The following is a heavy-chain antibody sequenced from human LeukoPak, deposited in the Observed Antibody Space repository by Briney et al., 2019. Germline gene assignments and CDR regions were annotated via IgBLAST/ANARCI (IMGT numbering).Heavy chain of an antibody. D-gene: IGHD6-6*01. J-gene: IGHJ6*03. CDR1: GASISSSIYY. CDR2: AYYTGGT. V-gene: IGHV4-39*07. Sequence: PSETLSLTCTVSGASISSSIYYWSWIRQPPGKGLEWIGTAYYTGGTYYNPSLNRRVTISVDTSKNQFSLKLTSVTAADTAVYYCARVASSSPLYYYYYYMDVWGKGTTVTVSS. CDR3: ARVASSSPLYYYYYYMDV.